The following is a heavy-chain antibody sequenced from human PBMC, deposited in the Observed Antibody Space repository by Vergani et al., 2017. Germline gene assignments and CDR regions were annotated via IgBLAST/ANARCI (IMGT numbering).Heavy chain of an antibody. V-gene: IGHV3-9*01. CDR2: ISWNSGSI. Sequence: EVQLLESGGGLVQPGGSLRLSCAASGFTFDDYAMHWVRQAPGKGLEWVSGISWNSGSIGYADSVKGRFTISRDNAKNSLYLQMNSLRAEDTALYYCAKDIDPNYSSSWYGGIDYWGQGTLVTVSS. D-gene: IGHD6-13*01. CDR3: AKDIDPNYSSSWYGGIDY. J-gene: IGHJ4*02. CDR1: GFTFDDYA.